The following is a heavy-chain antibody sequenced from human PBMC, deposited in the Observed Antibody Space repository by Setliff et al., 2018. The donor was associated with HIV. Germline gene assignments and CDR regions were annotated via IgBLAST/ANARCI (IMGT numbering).Heavy chain of an antibody. J-gene: IGHJ3*02. V-gene: IGHV4-61*09. CDR3: ARGGGIRDAFDI. CDR1: GASIGCDDVY. Sequence: SETLSLTCTFSGASIGCDDVYWSWIRQPAGKGLEWIGHIYSSENTNYNPSLKSGVTISLDTSKSQFSLKLTSVTAADTARYSCARGGGIRDAFDIWGQGTLVTVAS. CDR2: IYSSENT. D-gene: IGHD3-16*01.